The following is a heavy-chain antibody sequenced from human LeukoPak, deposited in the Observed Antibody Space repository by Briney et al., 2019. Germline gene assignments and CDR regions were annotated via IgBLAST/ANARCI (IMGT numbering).Heavy chain of an antibody. CDR3: AREGGFYRPLDY. CDR1: GGSVINTNW. D-gene: IGHD3-3*01. Sequence: SGTLSLTCGVSGGSVINTNWWTWVRQPPGKGLEWIGEVHLDGRTNYNPSLESRLTMSVDVSENQVSLKLTSVTAADTAVYYCAREGGFYRPLDYSGQGTLVTASS. J-gene: IGHJ4*02. V-gene: IGHV4-4*02. CDR2: VHLDGRT.